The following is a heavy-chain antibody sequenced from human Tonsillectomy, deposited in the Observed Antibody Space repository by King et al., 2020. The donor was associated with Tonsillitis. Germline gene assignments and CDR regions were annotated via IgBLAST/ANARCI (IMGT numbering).Heavy chain of an antibody. CDR3: GGYGGGVFDP. V-gene: IGHV4-31*03. CDR1: GDSISGGSYY. D-gene: IGHD4-23*01. CDR2: IYYSGDT. Sequence: QVQLQESGPGLVKPSQTLSLTCSVSGDSISGGSYYWSWIRQHPGKGLEWIGYIYYSGDTYYNPSLKSRLTISVYTSKNQFSLKLTSVTAADTAVYYCGGYGGGVFDPWGQGTLVTVSS. J-gene: IGHJ5*02.